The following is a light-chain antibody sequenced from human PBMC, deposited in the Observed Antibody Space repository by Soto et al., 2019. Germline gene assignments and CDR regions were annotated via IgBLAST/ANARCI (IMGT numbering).Light chain of an antibody. Sequence: EIVLTQSPATLSLSPRERATLSCRASQSVSSYLAWYQQKPGQAPRLLIYDASNRATGIPARFSGSGSGTDFTLTISSLEPEDCAVYYCQQRSNWPLTFGGGTKVEIK. CDR2: DAS. V-gene: IGKV3-11*01. J-gene: IGKJ4*01. CDR3: QQRSNWPLT. CDR1: QSVSSY.